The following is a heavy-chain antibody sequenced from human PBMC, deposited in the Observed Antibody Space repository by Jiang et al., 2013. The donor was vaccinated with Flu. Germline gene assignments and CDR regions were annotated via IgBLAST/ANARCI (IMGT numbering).Heavy chain of an antibody. CDR2: TYYRSNWNN. CDR1: GDSVSSNSAT. V-gene: IGHV6-1*01. D-gene: IGHD1-26*01. Sequence: SQTLSLTCAISGDSVSSNSATWNWIRQSPSRGLEWLGRTYYRSNWNNEYAVSVKSRITINPDTSKNQFSLQLNSVTPEDTAVYYCARESRGVGGYWGFQYWGQGTQVTVSS. J-gene: IGHJ4*02. CDR3: ARESRGVGGYWGFQY.